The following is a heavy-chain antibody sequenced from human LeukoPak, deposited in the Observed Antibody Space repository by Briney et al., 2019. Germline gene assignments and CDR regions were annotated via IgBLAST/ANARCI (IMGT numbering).Heavy chain of an antibody. V-gene: IGHV3-23*01. J-gene: IGHJ6*04. Sequence: GGSLRLSCAASGFTFSSYAMSWVRQAPGKGLEWVSAISGSGGSTYYADSVKGRFTISRDNSKNTLYLQMNSLRAEDTAVYYCAKGQGYYDILTGYFGMDVWGKGTTVTVSS. CDR3: AKGQGYYDILTGYFGMDV. D-gene: IGHD3-9*01. CDR2: ISGSGGST. CDR1: GFTFSSYA.